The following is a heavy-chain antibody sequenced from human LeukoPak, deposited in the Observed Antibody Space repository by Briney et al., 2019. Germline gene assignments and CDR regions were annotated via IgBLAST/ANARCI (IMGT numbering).Heavy chain of an antibody. Sequence: GGSLRLSCAASEFTFSSYGMHWVRQAPGKGLEWVAFIRYDGSNKYYADSVKGRFTISRDNSKNTLYLQMNSLRAEDTAVYYCARAHDHSGWPVDYWGQGTLVTVSS. D-gene: IGHD6-19*01. J-gene: IGHJ4*02. CDR3: ARAHDHSGWPVDY. CDR2: IRYDGSNK. V-gene: IGHV3-30*02. CDR1: EFTFSSYG.